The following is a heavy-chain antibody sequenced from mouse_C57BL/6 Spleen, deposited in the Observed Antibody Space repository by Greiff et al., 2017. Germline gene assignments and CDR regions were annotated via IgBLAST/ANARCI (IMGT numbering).Heavy chain of an antibody. CDR2: ISYDGSN. CDR1: GYSITSGCY. D-gene: IGHD1-3*01. CDR3: ARDGSSLAY. Sequence: EVKLVESGPGLVQSSQSLSLTCSVTGYSITSGCYWNWIRQFPGNKLEWMGYISYDGSNNSNPSLKNRSSSTRDTSKNQFFLKLNSVTTEDTATYYCARDGSSLAYWGQGTLVTVAA. J-gene: IGHJ3*01. V-gene: IGHV3-6*01.